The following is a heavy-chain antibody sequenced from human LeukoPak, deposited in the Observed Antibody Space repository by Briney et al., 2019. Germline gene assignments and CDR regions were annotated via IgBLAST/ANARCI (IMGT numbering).Heavy chain of an antibody. J-gene: IGHJ5*01. Sequence: SETLSLTCTVSGGSISNYYWNWIRQPPGKGLEWIGHIYYTGNTNYNPSLKSRVTISVDTSKNQFSLKLSSVTSADTAVYYCARDRLQLQSWGQGTLVTVSS. CDR1: GGSISNYY. CDR2: IYYTGNT. D-gene: IGHD1-1*01. CDR3: ARDRLQLQS. V-gene: IGHV4-59*01.